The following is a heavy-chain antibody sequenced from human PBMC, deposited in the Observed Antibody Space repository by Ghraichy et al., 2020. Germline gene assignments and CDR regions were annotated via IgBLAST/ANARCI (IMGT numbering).Heavy chain of an antibody. CDR2: IYDSGRA. J-gene: IGHJ4*02. V-gene: IGHV4-59*08. Sequence: SETLSLTCTVSGGSISGYYWSWIRQPPGKGLEWIGYIYDSGRADYNPSLKSRVTISVDTSKNQFSLKLSSVTAADTAVYYCARHAIGYCSGGSCPYYFDYWGQGTLVTVSS. D-gene: IGHD2-15*01. CDR1: GGSISGYY. CDR3: ARHAIGYCSGGSCPYYFDY.